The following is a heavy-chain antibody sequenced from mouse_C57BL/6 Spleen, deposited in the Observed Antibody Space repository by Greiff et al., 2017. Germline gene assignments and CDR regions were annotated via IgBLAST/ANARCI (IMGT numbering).Heavy chain of an antibody. D-gene: IGHD2-4*01. V-gene: IGHV1-80*01. J-gene: IGHJ4*01. CDR2: IYPGDGDT. CDR3: ASLHYDYKRDAMDY. CDR1: GYAFSCYW. Sequence: QVQLQQSGAELVKPGASVKISCKSSGYAFSCYWMNWVKQRPGKGLEWIGQIYPGDGDTNYNGKFKGKATLTADKSSSTAYMQLSSLTSEDSAVYFCASLHYDYKRDAMDYWGQGTSGTVSS.